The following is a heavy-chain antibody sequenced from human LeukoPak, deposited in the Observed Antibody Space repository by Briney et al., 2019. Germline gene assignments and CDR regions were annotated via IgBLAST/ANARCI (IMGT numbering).Heavy chain of an antibody. CDR3: ARDLASGWYFDY. J-gene: IGHJ4*02. CDR1: GFTVSGNY. D-gene: IGHD6-19*01. Sequence: PGGSLRLSCAASGFTVSGNYMSWVRQAPGEGLEWVSLIYSGSNTYYADSVKGRFTISRDNAKNSLYLQMNSLRAEDTAVYYCARDLASGWYFDYWGQGTLVTVSS. CDR2: IYSGSNT. V-gene: IGHV3-53*01.